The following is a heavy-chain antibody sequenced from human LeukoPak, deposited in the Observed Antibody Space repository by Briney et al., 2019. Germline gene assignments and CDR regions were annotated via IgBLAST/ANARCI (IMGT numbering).Heavy chain of an antibody. CDR3: ASGPPNYDILTGYPY. V-gene: IGHV3-53*01. CDR1: GFTVSSNY. Sequence: GGSLRLSCAASGFTVSSNYMSWVRQAPGKGLEWVSSIYSGGSTYYADSVKGRFTVSRDNSKNTLYLQMNSLRAEDTAVYYCASGPPNYDILTGYPYWGQGTLVTVSS. D-gene: IGHD3-9*01. J-gene: IGHJ4*02. CDR2: IYSGGST.